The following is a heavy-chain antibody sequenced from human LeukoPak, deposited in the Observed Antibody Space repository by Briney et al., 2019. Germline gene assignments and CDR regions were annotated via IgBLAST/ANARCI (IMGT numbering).Heavy chain of an antibody. Sequence: ASVKVSCKASGGTFSSYAISRVRQAPGQGLEWMGGIIPIFGTANYAQKFQGRVTITADESTSTAYMELSSLRSEDTAVYYCARHPQGEVQVYYYYYMDVWGKGTTVTVSS. J-gene: IGHJ6*03. V-gene: IGHV1-69*13. D-gene: IGHD1-26*01. CDR1: GGTFSSYA. CDR2: IIPIFGTA. CDR3: ARHPQGEVQVYYYYYMDV.